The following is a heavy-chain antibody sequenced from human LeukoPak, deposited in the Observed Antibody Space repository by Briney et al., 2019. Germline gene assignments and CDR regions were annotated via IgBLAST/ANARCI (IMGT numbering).Heavy chain of an antibody. Sequence: GGSLRLSCAASGFTFSSYWMSWVRQAPGMGLEWVSFIYSGTTHYSDSVKGRFTISRDNSKNTLYLQMNSLRAEDTAVYYCARRAGAYSHPYDYWGQGTLVTVSS. CDR3: ARRAGAYSHPYDY. D-gene: IGHD4/OR15-4a*01. CDR2: IYSGTT. V-gene: IGHV3-53*01. J-gene: IGHJ4*02. CDR1: GFTFSSYW.